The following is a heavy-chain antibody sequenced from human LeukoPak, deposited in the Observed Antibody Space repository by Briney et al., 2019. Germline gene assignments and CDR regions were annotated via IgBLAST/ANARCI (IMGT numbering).Heavy chain of an antibody. CDR3: ARHELDRDAFDI. CDR1: GGSISSGGYY. Sequence: PSETLSLTCTVSGGSISSGGYYWSWIRQPPGKGLEWIGSIYYSGSTYYNPSLKSRVTISVDTSKNQFSLKLSSVTAADTAVYYCARHELDRDAFDIWGQGTMVTVSS. CDR2: IYYSGST. V-gene: IGHV4-39*07. J-gene: IGHJ3*02. D-gene: IGHD1-14*01.